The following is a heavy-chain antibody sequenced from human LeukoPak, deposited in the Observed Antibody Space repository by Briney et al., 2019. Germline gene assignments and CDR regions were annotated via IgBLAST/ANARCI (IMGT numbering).Heavy chain of an antibody. J-gene: IGHJ4*02. CDR1: GGSFSGYY. V-gene: IGHV4-34*01. Sequence: SETLSLTCAVYGGSFSGYYWSWIRQPPGKGLEWIGEINHSGSTNYNPSLKSRVTISVDTSKNQFPLKLSSVTAADTAVYYCARGGYYGSGSYFNYWGQGTLVTVSS. CDR3: ARGGYYGSGSYFNY. CDR2: INHSGST. D-gene: IGHD3-10*01.